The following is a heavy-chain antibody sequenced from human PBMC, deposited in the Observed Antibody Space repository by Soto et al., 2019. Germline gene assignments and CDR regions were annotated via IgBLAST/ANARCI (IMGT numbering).Heavy chain of an antibody. Sequence: QVQLVESGGGVVQPGRSLRLSCAASGFTFSSYAMHWVRQAPGKGLVWVAVISYDGSNKYYADSVKGRFTISRDNSKNTLYLQMNSLRAEDTAVYYCARAWALVAVAGLMDVGGQGTTVTVSS. CDR2: ISYDGSNK. CDR1: GFTFSSYA. D-gene: IGHD6-19*01. J-gene: IGHJ6*02. V-gene: IGHV3-30-3*01. CDR3: ARAWALVAVAGLMDV.